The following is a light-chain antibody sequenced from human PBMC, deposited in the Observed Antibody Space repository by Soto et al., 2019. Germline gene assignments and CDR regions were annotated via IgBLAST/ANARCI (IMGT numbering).Light chain of an antibody. V-gene: IGKV3D-15*01. CDR2: ADS. CDR1: QSVSGY. J-gene: IGKJ4*01. CDR3: QQYSQWPLT. Sequence: EIVLTQSPATLSLSPGETATLSCRASQSVSGYIGWYQQKPGQAPRLLIYADSNRATGIPARFSGSGSATEFTLTISSLQSEDFAVYYCQQYSQWPLTFGGGTKVDIK.